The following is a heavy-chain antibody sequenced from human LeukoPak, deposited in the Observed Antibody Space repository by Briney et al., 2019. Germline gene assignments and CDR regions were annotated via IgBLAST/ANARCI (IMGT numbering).Heavy chain of an antibody. D-gene: IGHD3-3*01. Sequence: SVKVSCKASGGTFSSYAISWVRQAPGQGLEWMGGIIPIFGTANYAQKFQGRVTITADKSTSTAYMELSSLRSEDTAVYYCASTYQGDFWSGYRYFDYWGQGTLVTVSS. CDR1: GGTFSSYA. CDR3: ASTYQGDFWSGYRYFDY. CDR2: IIPIFGTA. V-gene: IGHV1-69*06. J-gene: IGHJ4*02.